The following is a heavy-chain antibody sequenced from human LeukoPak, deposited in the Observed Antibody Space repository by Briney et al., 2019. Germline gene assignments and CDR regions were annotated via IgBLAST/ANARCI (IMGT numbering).Heavy chain of an antibody. J-gene: IGHJ4*02. Sequence: GGSLRLSCAASGFTFSSYWMSWVRQAPGKGLEWVANIKQDGSEKYCVDSVKGRFTISRDNAKNSLYLQMNSLRAEDTAVYYCAKVGGGYCSSTSCSFDYWGQGTPVTVSS. D-gene: IGHD2-2*01. V-gene: IGHV3-7*01. CDR2: IKQDGSEK. CDR1: GFTFSSYW. CDR3: AKVGGGYCSSTSCSFDY.